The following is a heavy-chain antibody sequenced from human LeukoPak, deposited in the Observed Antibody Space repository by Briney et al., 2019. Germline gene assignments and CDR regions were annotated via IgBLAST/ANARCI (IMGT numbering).Heavy chain of an antibody. CDR3: ARRLPYFGMYV. V-gene: IGHV3-48*03. CDR2: ITNDGRAI. CDR1: GFIFSSYA. J-gene: IGHJ6*02. D-gene: IGHD5-18*01. Sequence: GGSLRLSCAASGFIFSSYAMHWPRQAPGKGLEWVSFITNDGRAIAYTHSVKGRFTISRDNARNSLYLQMTSLRAEDTALYHCARRLPYFGMYVLGRGATVTVSS.